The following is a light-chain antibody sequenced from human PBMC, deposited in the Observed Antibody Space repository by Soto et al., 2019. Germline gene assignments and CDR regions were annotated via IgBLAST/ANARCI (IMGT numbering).Light chain of an antibody. CDR3: SLSYSDVRV. Sequence: QAVVTQEPSLTVSPGGTVTLTCGSSTGAVTSSHYPYWFQQKPGQAPRALIYDTSNKHSWTPARFSASLLGGKPALILSGAQPEDEADYYCSLSYSDVRVFGGGTKVTVL. CDR1: TGAVTSSHY. J-gene: IGLJ3*02. CDR2: DTS. V-gene: IGLV7-46*01.